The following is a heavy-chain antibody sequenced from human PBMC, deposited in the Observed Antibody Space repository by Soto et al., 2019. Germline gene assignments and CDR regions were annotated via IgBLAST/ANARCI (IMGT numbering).Heavy chain of an antibody. CDR2: INAGNGNT. J-gene: IGHJ4*02. CDR1: GYTFTNYA. D-gene: IGHD5-18*01. CDR3: ARVGGYSYGGVDY. Sequence: ASVKVSCKASGYTFTNYAMHWVRQAPGQRLEWMGWINAGNGNTKYSQKFQGRVTMTRDTSTSTVYMELSSLRSEDTAVYYCARVGGYSYGGVDYWGQGTLVTVSS. V-gene: IGHV1-3*01.